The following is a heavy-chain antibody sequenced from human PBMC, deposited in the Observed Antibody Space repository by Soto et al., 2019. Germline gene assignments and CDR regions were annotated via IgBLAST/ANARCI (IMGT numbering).Heavy chain of an antibody. CDR3: AREFASGSPNYDY. D-gene: IGHD3-10*01. V-gene: IGHV3-23*01. CDR2: FTGSGNT. CDR1: GFTFSSYA. Sequence: LRLSCAASGFTFSSYAMSWVRQAPEKGLEWVSTFTGSGNTYYADSVKGRFTISRDNSKNTLYLQMNSLRAEDTAVYYCAREFASGSPNYDYWGLGTLVTVSS. J-gene: IGHJ4*02.